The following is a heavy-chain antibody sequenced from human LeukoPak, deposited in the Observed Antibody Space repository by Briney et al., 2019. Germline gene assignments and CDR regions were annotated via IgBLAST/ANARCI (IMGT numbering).Heavy chain of an antibody. J-gene: IGHJ1*01. CDR2: IYSVGST. D-gene: IGHD2-15*01. CDR3: ARDVYCSGGSCYQH. V-gene: IGHV3-53*01. Sequence: GGSLRLSCAVSGVTVSGDYMSWVRPAPGKGLEWVSVIYSVGSTYYADSVKGRFTISRDNSKNTLYLQMDSLRAGDTAVYYCARDVYCSGGSCYQHWGQGTLVTVSS. CDR1: GVTVSGDY.